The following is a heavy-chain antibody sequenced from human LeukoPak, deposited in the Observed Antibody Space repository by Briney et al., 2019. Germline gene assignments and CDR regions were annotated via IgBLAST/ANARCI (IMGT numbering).Heavy chain of an antibody. CDR3: ARGPSYYDSSGYYYGLSWGAFDI. Sequence: GASVKVSCKASGGTFSSYAISWVRQAPGQGLEWMGGIIPIFGTANYAQKFQGRVTITADESTSTAYMELSSLRSEDTAVYYCARGPSYYDSSGYYYGLSWGAFDIWGQGTMVTVSS. CDR1: GGTFSSYA. CDR2: IIPIFGTA. V-gene: IGHV1-69*13. J-gene: IGHJ3*02. D-gene: IGHD3-22*01.